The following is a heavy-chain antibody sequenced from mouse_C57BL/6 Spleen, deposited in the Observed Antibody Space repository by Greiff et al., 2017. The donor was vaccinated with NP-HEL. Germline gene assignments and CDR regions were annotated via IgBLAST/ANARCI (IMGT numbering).Heavy chain of an antibody. CDR1: GYTFTSYW. V-gene: IGHV1-55*01. CDR3: ARERDGYDEGFAY. D-gene: IGHD2-2*01. J-gene: IGHJ3*01. CDR2: IYPGSGST. Sequence: QVQLQQSGAELVKPGASVKMSCKASGYTFTSYWITWVKQRPGQGLEWIGDIYPGSGSTNYNEKFKSKATLTVDTSSSTAYMQLSSLTSEDSAVYYCARERDGYDEGFAYWGQGTLVTVSA.